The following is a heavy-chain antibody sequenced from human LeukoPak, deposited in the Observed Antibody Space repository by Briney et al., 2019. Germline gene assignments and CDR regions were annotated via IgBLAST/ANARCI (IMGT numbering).Heavy chain of an antibody. J-gene: IGHJ4*02. CDR1: GFTFSTYS. V-gene: IGHV3-21*01. CDR3: ARDIGGTSRSGWFDY. CDR2: ISSGTSYI. Sequence: GGSLRLSCAASGFTFSTYSMNWVRQAPGKGLEWVSSISSGTSYIYYADSVRGRFTISRDNAKNSLYLQMNSLRAEDTAVYYCARDIGGTSRSGWFDYWGQGTLVTVSS. D-gene: IGHD6-19*01.